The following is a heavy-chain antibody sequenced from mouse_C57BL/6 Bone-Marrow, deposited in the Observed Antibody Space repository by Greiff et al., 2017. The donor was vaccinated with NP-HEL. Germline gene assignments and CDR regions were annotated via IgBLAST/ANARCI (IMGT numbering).Heavy chain of an antibody. CDR3: ARRGGSSYGGYFDV. CDR1: GYTFTDYY. V-gene: IGHV1-19*01. J-gene: IGHJ1*03. D-gene: IGHD1-1*01. Sequence: EVQLQQSGPVLVKPGASVKMSCKASGYTFTDYYMNWVKQSHGKSLEWIGVINPYNGGTSYNQKFKGKATLTVDKSSSTAYMELNSLTSEDSAVYYCARRGGSSYGGYFDVWGTGTTVTVSS. CDR2: INPYNGGT.